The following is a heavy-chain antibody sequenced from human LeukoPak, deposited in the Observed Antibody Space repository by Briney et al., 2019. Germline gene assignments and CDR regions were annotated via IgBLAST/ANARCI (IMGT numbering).Heavy chain of an antibody. CDR1: GFTFSSYA. CDR2: ICVRTGNT. CDR3: AKGNWDKLELFDY. J-gene: IGHJ4*02. V-gene: IGHV3-23*01. D-gene: IGHD1/OR15-1a*01. Sequence: GGSLRLPCAASGFTFSSYAMNWVRQAPGKGLEWVSTICVRTGNTYYADSVKGRFTISRDNSKDTLSLLMNSLRAEDTAIYYCAKGNWDKLELFDYWGQGTLVAGSS.